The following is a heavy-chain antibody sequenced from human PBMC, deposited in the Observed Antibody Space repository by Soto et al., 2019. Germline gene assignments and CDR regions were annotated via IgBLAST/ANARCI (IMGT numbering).Heavy chain of an antibody. J-gene: IGHJ4*02. CDR2: INAGNGNT. Sequence: QVQLVQSGAEEKKPGASVKVSCKASGYTFTSYAMHWVRQAPGQRLEWMGWINAGNGNTKYSQKFQGGVTITRDTSASTANMELSSLRSEDTAVYYCARSIVVVTALDYWGQGTLVTVSS. CDR1: GYTFTSYA. V-gene: IGHV1-3*05. CDR3: ARSIVVVTALDY. D-gene: IGHD2-21*02.